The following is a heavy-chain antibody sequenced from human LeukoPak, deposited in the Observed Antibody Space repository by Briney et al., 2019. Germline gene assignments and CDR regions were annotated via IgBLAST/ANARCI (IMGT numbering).Heavy chain of an antibody. Sequence: GRSLRLSCAASGFTFSSYAMHWVRQAPGKGLEWVAVISYDGSNNYYADSVKGRFTISRDNSKNTLYLQMNSLRAEDTAVYYCARDPLAPIPSNYDILTGYPDYWGQGTLVTVSS. V-gene: IGHV3-30-3*01. CDR2: ISYDGSNN. CDR1: GFTFSSYA. J-gene: IGHJ4*02. D-gene: IGHD3-9*01. CDR3: ARDPLAPIPSNYDILTGYPDY.